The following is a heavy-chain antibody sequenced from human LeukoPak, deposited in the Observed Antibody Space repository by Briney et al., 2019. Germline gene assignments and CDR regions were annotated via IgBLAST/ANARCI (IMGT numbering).Heavy chain of an antibody. Sequence: KPSETLSLTCAVYGGSFSGYYWSWIRQPPGKGLEWIGEVNHSGSTNYNPSLKSRVTISVDTSKNQFSLKLSSVTAADTAVYYCARGHRIGSGYPTTPYDYWGQGTLVTVSS. CDR1: GGSFSGYY. V-gene: IGHV4-34*01. CDR2: VNHSGST. CDR3: ARGHRIGSGYPTTPYDY. D-gene: IGHD3-22*01. J-gene: IGHJ4*02.